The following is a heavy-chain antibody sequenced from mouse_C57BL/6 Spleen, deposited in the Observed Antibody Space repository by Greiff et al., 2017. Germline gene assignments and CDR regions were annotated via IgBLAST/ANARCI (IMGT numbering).Heavy chain of an antibody. Sequence: VQLQQPGAELVMPGASVQLSCKASGYTFTSYWMHSVKQRPGQGLEWIGEIDPSDSYTNYNQKFKGKSTLTVDKSSSTAYMQLSSLTSEDSAVYYCARWGGSGYFAYWGQGTLVTVSA. CDR3: ARWGGSGYFAY. CDR1: GYTFTSYW. D-gene: IGHD3-2*02. J-gene: IGHJ3*01. V-gene: IGHV1-69*01. CDR2: IDPSDSYT.